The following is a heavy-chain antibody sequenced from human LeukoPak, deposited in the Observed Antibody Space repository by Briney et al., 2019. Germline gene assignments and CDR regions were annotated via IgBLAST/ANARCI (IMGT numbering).Heavy chain of an antibody. CDR3: TILAVASDFDY. J-gene: IGHJ4*02. D-gene: IGHD5-12*01. Sequence: GRSLRLSCAVSGFPFSTYGMHWVRRAPGKGLEWVGIIWYDGSDKYYGDSVKGRFTISRDNSKNTLYLQINSLRAEDTAVYYCTILAVASDFDYWGQGTLVTVSS. CDR2: IWYDGSDK. CDR1: GFPFSTYG. V-gene: IGHV3-33*01.